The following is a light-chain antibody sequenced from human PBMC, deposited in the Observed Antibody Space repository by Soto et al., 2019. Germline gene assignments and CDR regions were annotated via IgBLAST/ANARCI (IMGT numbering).Light chain of an antibody. CDR3: QQYNKWPPIT. CDR1: QSVSSD. J-gene: IGKJ5*01. CDR2: RAS. Sequence: EIVLTQSPATLSLSPGERATLSCRASQSVSSDLAWYQQKPGQAPRLLIYRASTRASDIPARFSGSGSETEFTLTISSVQSADFAVYYCQQYNKWPPITFGQGTRLENK. V-gene: IGKV3-15*01.